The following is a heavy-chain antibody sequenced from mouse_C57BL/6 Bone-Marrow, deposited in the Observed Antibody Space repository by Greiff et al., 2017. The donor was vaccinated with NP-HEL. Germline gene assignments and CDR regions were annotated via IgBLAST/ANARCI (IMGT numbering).Heavy chain of an antibody. Sequence: VQLQQSGPELVKPGASVKISCKASGYAFSSSWMNWVKQRPGKGLEWIGRIYPGDGDTNYNGKFKGKATLTADKSSSTAYMQLSSLTSEDSAVYFCARRRSFYGSSYGYFDVWGTGTTVTVSS. CDR1: GYAFSSSW. D-gene: IGHD1-1*01. J-gene: IGHJ1*03. V-gene: IGHV1-82*01. CDR3: ARRRSFYGSSYGYFDV. CDR2: IYPGDGDT.